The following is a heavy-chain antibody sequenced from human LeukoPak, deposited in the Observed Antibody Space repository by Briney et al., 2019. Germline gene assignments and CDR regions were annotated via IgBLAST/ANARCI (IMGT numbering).Heavy chain of an antibody. D-gene: IGHD3-3*01. Sequence: GESLKISCEASGYTFTSYLIAWVRQMPGKGLEWMGIIYPGDSETRYSPSFQGQVTISVDKSISAAYLQWSSLKASDTAMYYCARRYDFWSGPEGGDAFDIWGQGTMVTVSS. CDR2: IYPGDSET. V-gene: IGHV5-51*01. J-gene: IGHJ3*02. CDR3: ARRYDFWSGPEGGDAFDI. CDR1: GYTFTSYL.